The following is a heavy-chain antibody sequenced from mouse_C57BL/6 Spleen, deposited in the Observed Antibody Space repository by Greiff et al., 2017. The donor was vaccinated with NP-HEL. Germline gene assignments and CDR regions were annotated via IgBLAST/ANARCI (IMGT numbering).Heavy chain of an antibody. CDR3: AREGLPIFDY. V-gene: IGHV1-59*01. CDR2: IDPSDSYT. CDR1: GYTLTSYW. D-gene: IGHD2-4*01. Sequence: QVHVKQPGAELVGPGTSVKLSCKASGYTLTSYWVHWVKQRPGQGLEWIGVIDPSDSYTNYNQKFKGKATLTVDTSSSTAYMQLSSLTSEDSAVYYCAREGLPIFDYWGQGTTLTVSS. J-gene: IGHJ2*01.